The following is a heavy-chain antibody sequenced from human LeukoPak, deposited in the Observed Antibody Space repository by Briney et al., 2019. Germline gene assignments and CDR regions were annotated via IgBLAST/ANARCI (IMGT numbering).Heavy chain of an antibody. CDR1: GFSFSNYA. CDR2: MIASSGDT. J-gene: IGHJ4*02. V-gene: IGHV3-23*01. CDR3: AKGGYDYVEIGYFDY. Sequence: GGSLRLSCAASGFSFSNYAMTGVRQAPGKGREGVSLMIASSGDTFSADSVTGRFPISRDISKNTLSLQMNSLRAGDTALYYCAKGGYDYVEIGYFDYWGQGTLVTVSS. D-gene: IGHD5-12*01.